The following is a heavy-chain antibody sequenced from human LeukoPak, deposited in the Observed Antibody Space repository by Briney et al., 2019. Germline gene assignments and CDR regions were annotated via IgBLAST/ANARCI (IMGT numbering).Heavy chain of an antibody. CDR1: GGSISGYY. D-gene: IGHD2-21*02. CDR2: IYYSGNT. J-gene: IGHJ4*02. V-gene: IGHV4-59*01. Sequence: SETLSLTCNVSGGSISGYYWSWIRQPPGKGLEWIGCIYYSGNTDYNPSLKSRVTISVDTSKNQFSLKLSSVTAADTAVYYCARAPNCGGDCYSDYWGQGTLVTVSS. CDR3: ARAPNCGGDCYSDY.